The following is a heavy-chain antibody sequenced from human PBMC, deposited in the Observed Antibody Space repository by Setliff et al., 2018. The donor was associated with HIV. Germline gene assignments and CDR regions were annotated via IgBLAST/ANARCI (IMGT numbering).Heavy chain of an antibody. D-gene: IGHD6-13*01. V-gene: IGHV4-34*01. CDR3: ARESPSSSWFYFDF. J-gene: IGHJ4*02. CDR1: GGSFSDYY. CDR2: INHRGSN. Sequence: TLSLTCAVYGGSFSDYYWTWIRQSPGKGLEWIGEINHRGSNNYNPSLKSRVTVSVDTSKNQFSLKLGSVTAADTAVYYCARESPSSSWFYFDFWGQGTLVIVSS.